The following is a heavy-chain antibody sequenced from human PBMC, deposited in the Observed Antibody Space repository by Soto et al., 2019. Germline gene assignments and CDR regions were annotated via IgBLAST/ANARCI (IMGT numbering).Heavy chain of an antibody. CDR1: GFTFSSYA. V-gene: IGHV3-23*01. D-gene: IGHD5-18*01. CDR2: ISGSGGST. Sequence: GGSLRLSCAASGFTFSSYAMSWVRQAPGKGLEWVSAISGSGGSTYYADSVKGRFTISRDNSKKTLYLQMNSLRAEDTAVYYCAKDSLGTYDTAMVNHYYGMDVWGQGTTVTVSS. CDR3: AKDSLGTYDTAMVNHYYGMDV. J-gene: IGHJ6*02.